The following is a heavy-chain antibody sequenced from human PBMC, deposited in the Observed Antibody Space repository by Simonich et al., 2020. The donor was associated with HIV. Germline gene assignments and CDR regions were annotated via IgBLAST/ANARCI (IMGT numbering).Heavy chain of an antibody. Sequence: QVQLVQSGAEVKKPGASVKVSCKASGYTFIGYYMHWVRQAPGQGLEWLGRFNPNSGGTNYAQKFQGRVTMTRDTSISTAYMELSRLRSDDTAVYYCARSRSGPFDAFDIWGQGTMVTVSS. CDR3: ARSRSGPFDAFDI. D-gene: IGHD3-3*01. CDR1: GYTFIGYY. J-gene: IGHJ3*02. V-gene: IGHV1-2*06. CDR2: FNPNSGGT.